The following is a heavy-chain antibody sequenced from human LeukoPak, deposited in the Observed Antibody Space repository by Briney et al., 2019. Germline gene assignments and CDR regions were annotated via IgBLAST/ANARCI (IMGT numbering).Heavy chain of an antibody. Sequence: SETLSLTCTVSGGSISSYYWSWIRQPPGKGLEWIGYIYYSGSTNYNPSLKSRVTISVDTSKNQFSLKLSSVTAADTAVYYCARGYSYYDSSGYYYLDYWGQGTLVTVSS. D-gene: IGHD3-22*01. CDR3: ARGYSYYDSSGYYYLDY. CDR1: GGSISSYY. J-gene: IGHJ4*02. CDR2: IYYSGST. V-gene: IGHV4-59*01.